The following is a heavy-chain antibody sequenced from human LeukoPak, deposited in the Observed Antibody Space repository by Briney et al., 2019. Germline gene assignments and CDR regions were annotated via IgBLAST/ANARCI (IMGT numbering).Heavy chain of an antibody. V-gene: IGHV3-11*06. Sequence: GGSLRLSCAASGFTFSDYYMTWIRQAPGKGLEWVSYISSSSTYTNNADSVKGRFTISRDNAKNSLYLQMNSLRADDTAVYYCVRKGSSWYFDYWGQGTLVTVPS. J-gene: IGHJ4*02. D-gene: IGHD6-13*01. CDR3: VRKGSSWYFDY. CDR2: ISSSSTYT. CDR1: GFTFSDYY.